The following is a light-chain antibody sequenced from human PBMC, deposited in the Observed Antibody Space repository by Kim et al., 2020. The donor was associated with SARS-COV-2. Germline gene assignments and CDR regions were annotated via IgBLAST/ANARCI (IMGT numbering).Light chain of an antibody. Sequence: SYELTQPSSVSVSPGQTASITCSGDKLGNKYACWYQQKPGQSPVVVIYQDTKRPSGIPERFSGSNSGNTATLTISGTQAMDEADYYCQAWDSSTAVFGGG. J-gene: IGLJ3*02. CDR3: QAWDSSTAV. CDR2: QDT. CDR1: KLGNKY. V-gene: IGLV3-1*01.